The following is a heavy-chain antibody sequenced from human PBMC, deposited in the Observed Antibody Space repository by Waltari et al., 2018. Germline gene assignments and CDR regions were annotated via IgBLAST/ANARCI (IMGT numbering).Heavy chain of an antibody. J-gene: IGHJ6*02. D-gene: IGHD3-10*01. V-gene: IGHV3-23*01. Sequence: EVQLLESGGGLVQPGGSLRLSCAASRLTSSRHAMSWVRQAPGNGLEWISVISGSGGSTYYSDSVRGRFTISRDKSKNTLYLQMNTLSADDTAVYYCARLPGTSHYGMDVWGQVTTVTVSS. CDR1: RLTSSRHA. CDR2: ISGSGGST. CDR3: ARLPGTSHYGMDV.